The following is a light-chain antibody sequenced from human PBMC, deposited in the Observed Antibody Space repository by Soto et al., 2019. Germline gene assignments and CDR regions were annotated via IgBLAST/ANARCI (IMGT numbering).Light chain of an antibody. Sequence: EIVMTQSPLSLPVTPGEPASISCRSSQSLLHSEGYNYLAWYLQKPGHSPQLLIDLASSRASGVPDRFSGSGSGTDFTLKISRVEAEDVGVYYCMQAIQTPTFGGGSKVDIX. CDR2: LAS. CDR1: QSLLHSEGYNY. J-gene: IGKJ4*01. V-gene: IGKV2-28*01. CDR3: MQAIQTPT.